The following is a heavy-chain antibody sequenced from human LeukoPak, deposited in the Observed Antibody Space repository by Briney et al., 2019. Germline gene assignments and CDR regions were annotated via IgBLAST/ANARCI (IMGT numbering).Heavy chain of an antibody. D-gene: IGHD3-9*01. Sequence: PGGSLRLSCAASGFTFINAWMNWVRQAPGKGLEWVSSISSSSSYIYYADSVKGRFTISRDNAKNSLYLQMNSLRAADTAVYYCARDSVLTGLSYDYWGQGTLVTVSS. CDR3: ARDSVLTGLSYDY. CDR2: ISSSSSYI. J-gene: IGHJ4*02. CDR1: GFTFINAW. V-gene: IGHV3-21*01.